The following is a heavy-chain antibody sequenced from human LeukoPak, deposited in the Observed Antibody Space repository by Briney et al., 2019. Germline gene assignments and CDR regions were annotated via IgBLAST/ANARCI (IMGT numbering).Heavy chain of an antibody. CDR2: ISWNSGNL. D-gene: IGHD6-19*01. CDR3: AKVRVAGSNLDAFDI. V-gene: IGHV3-9*03. Sequence: GGSLRLSCAASGFTFYDYAMHWVRQAPGKGLEWVSGISWNSGNLGYADSVKGRFTISRDNAKNSLFLQMNSLRAEDMALYYCAKVRVAGSNLDAFDIWGQGTMVTVSS. CDR1: GFTFYDYA. J-gene: IGHJ3*02.